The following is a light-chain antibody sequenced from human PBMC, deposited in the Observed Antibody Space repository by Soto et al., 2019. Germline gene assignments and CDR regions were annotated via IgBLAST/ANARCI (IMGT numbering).Light chain of an antibody. CDR2: AAS. V-gene: IGKV1-12*01. Sequence: TQMTQSPSSVSASVGDRVTITCRASQGISSWLAWYQQKPGKAPRLLIYAASSLQSGVPSRFSGSGSGTDFTPTITRLQPEDFATYYRQQAASFPVSFGGGTKVENK. CDR1: QGISSW. J-gene: IGKJ4*01. CDR3: QQAASFPVS.